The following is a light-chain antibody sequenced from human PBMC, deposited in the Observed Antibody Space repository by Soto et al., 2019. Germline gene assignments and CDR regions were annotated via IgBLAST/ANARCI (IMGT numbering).Light chain of an antibody. CDR3: SSYAGSNNLGV. Sequence: QSALTQPPSASGSPGQSVTISCTGTSSDVGGYNYVSWYQQHPGKAPKLMISEVSKRPSGVPDRFSGSKSGKTASLTVSGLQAEDEADYYCSSYAGSNNLGVFGTGTKLTVL. V-gene: IGLV2-8*01. CDR1: SSDVGGYNY. CDR2: EVS. J-gene: IGLJ1*01.